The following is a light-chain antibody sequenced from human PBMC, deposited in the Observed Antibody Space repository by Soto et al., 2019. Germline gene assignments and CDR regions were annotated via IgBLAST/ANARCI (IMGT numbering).Light chain of an antibody. CDR3: QQYNNWPRT. Sequence: EIVMTQSPATLSLSPGERATLSCRASQSVSYNLAWYQHKPGQAPRLLIYGPSTRATGIPARFSGSGSGTEFTLTISSLQSEDFALYYCQQYNNWPRTFGQGTKVDIK. V-gene: IGKV3-15*01. J-gene: IGKJ1*01. CDR1: QSVSYN. CDR2: GPS.